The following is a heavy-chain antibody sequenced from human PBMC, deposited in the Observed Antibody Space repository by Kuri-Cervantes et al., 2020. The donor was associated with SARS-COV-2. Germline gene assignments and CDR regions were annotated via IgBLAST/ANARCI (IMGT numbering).Heavy chain of an antibody. V-gene: IGHV4-59*08. J-gene: IGHJ4*01. CDR3: ARHFYGSGTYYNEGFVDY. Sequence: GSLRLSCTVSGDSISSYYWSWIRQPPGKGLEWIGYTYYTGSTNYNPSLKSRATISRDTSKNQFSLKLSSVTAADTAVYYCARHFYGSGTYYNEGFVDYWGPGTLVTVSS. CDR1: GDSISSYY. D-gene: IGHD3-10*01. CDR2: TYYTGST.